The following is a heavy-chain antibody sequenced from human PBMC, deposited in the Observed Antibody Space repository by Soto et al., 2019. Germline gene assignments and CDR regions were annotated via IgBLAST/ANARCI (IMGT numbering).Heavy chain of an antibody. Sequence: PGGSLRLSCAASGFTCSSYWMSWVRQAPGKGLEWVANIKQDGSEKYYVDSVKGRFTISRDNAKNSLYLQMNSLRAEDTAAYYCARGFQAAMRRPKADYWGQGTLVTVSS. CDR2: IKQDGSEK. CDR3: ARGFQAAMRRPKADY. J-gene: IGHJ4*02. D-gene: IGHD2-2*01. V-gene: IGHV3-7*01. CDR1: GFTCSSYW.